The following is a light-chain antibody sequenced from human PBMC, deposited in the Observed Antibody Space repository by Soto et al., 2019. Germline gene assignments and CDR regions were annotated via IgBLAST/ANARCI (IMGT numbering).Light chain of an antibody. J-gene: IGKJ1*01. CDR1: QSVTSSY. CDR3: QQNGSSPRT. CDR2: GAS. V-gene: IGKV3-20*01. Sequence: VLKQLTGGLSLCSGGRATLSCRSSQSVTSSYFAWYQLISGPAPSRIIYGASSRATGIPDRFSGSGSGADFTLTIIGLDNKNFAVYYCQQNGSSPRTFVHGTKVDIK.